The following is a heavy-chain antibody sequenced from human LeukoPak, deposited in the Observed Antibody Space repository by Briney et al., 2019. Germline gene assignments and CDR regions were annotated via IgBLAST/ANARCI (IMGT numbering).Heavy chain of an antibody. Sequence: SETLSLTCTVSGGSISSYYWSWIRQPPGKGLEWIGYIYYSGSTNYNPSLKSRVTISVDTSKNQFSLKLSSVTAADTAVYYCAGGVTTFDSGGRGTLVPVS. V-gene: IGHV4-59*08. CDR1: GGSISSYY. CDR3: AGGVTTFDS. J-gene: IGHJ4*02. CDR2: IYYSGST. D-gene: IGHD2-8*02.